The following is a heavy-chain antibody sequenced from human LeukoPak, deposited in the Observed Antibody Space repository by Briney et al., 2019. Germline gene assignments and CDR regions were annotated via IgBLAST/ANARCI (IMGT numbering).Heavy chain of an antibody. D-gene: IGHD2-2*01. V-gene: IGHV1-8*02. CDR3: ARGGVCSSTSCPQWLVPFDY. J-gene: IGHJ4*02. Sequence: GASVKVSCKASGYTFTSYYMHWVRQATGQGLEWMGWMNPNSGNTGYAQKFQGRVTMTRNTSISTAYMELSSLRSEDTAVYYCARGGVCSSTSCPQWLVPFDYWGQGTLVTVSS. CDR2: MNPNSGNT. CDR1: GYTFTSYY.